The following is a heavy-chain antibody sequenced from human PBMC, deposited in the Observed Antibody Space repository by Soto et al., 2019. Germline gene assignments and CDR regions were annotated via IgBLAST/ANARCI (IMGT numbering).Heavy chain of an antibody. V-gene: IGHV3-23*01. Sequence: HPGGSLRLSCAASGFTFSSYAMSWVRQAPGKGLEWVSAISGSGGSTYCADSVKGRFTISRDNSKNTLYLQMSSLKAEDTAVYYCAKDSVLWFGDSPYYYYGMDVWGQGTTVTVSS. J-gene: IGHJ6*02. CDR2: ISGSGGST. CDR3: AKDSVLWFGDSPYYYYGMDV. D-gene: IGHD3-10*01. CDR1: GFTFSSYA.